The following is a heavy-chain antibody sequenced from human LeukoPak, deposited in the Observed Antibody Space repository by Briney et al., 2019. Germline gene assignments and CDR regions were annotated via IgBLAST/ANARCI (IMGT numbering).Heavy chain of an antibody. CDR2: IGTSGSGT. CDR3: AKRNNREFDY. V-gene: IGHV3-23*01. CDR1: GFTFNTYA. J-gene: IGHJ4*02. Sequence: GGSLRLSCAASGFTFNTYAMSWVRQAPGKVLERVSGIGTSGSGTYYADSVKGRFTISRDNSKNSLYLLMNNLRAADTAIYYCAKRNNREFDYWGQGTLVTVSS. D-gene: IGHD1-14*01.